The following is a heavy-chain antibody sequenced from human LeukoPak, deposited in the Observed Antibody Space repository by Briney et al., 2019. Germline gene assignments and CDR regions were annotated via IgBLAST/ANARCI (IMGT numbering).Heavy chain of an antibody. CDR3: ARVAYQSNRIFHMDV. D-gene: IGHD3-9*01. J-gene: IGHJ6*03. Sequence: PSETLSLPCAVYGGSFSGYYWSWIRQPPGKGLEWIGEINHSGSTNYNPSLKSRVTISVDTSKNQFSLKLSSVTAADTAVYYCARVAYQSNRIFHMDVWGKGTTVTVSS. CDR2: INHSGST. V-gene: IGHV4-34*01. CDR1: GGSFSGYY.